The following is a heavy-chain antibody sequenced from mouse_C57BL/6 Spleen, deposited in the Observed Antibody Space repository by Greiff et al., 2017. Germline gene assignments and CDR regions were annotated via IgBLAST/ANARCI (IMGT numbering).Heavy chain of an antibody. V-gene: IGHV14-4*01. J-gene: IGHJ3*01. CDR2: IDPANGDT. D-gene: IGHD2-2*01. CDR3: TTPYGYDRIPFAY. Sequence: EVKLVESGAELVRPGASVKLSCTASGFNIKDDYMHWVKQRPEQGLAWIGWIDPANGDTESASKFQGKATITADTSSNTAYLQLSSLTSEDTAVYYCTTPYGYDRIPFAYWGQGTLVTVSA. CDR1: GFNIKDDY.